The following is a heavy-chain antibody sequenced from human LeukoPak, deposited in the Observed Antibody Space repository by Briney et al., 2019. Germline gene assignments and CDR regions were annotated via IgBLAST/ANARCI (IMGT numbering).Heavy chain of an antibody. Sequence: SGPTLVKPTQTLTLTCTFSGFSLITRGVGVGWIRQPPGKALEWLALIYGDDDKRYSPSLKNRLAITKDTSKNQVVLTMTNMDPVDTATYYCAHRGGVRAWFGPWGQGTLVTVSS. V-gene: IGHV2-5*02. D-gene: IGHD1-26*01. J-gene: IGHJ5*02. CDR1: GFSLITRGVG. CDR3: AHRGGVRAWFGP. CDR2: IYGDDDK.